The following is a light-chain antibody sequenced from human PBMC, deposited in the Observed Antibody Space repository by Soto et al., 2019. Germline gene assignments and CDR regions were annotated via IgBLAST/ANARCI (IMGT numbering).Light chain of an antibody. V-gene: IGKV2-28*01. CDR2: LGS. CDR1: QSLLHSNGYNY. Sequence: DVVMTQSPLSLPVTPGEPASISCRSSQSLLHSNGYNYLDWYLQKPGQSPQLLIYLGSNRASGVPDRFSGSGSGTDFTLKISRVEAEDVGVYYCMQALQMLPYTFGQGTKLEIK. J-gene: IGKJ2*01. CDR3: MQALQMLPYT.